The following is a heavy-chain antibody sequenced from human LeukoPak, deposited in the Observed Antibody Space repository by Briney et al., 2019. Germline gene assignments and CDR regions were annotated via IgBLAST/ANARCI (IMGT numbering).Heavy chain of an antibody. V-gene: IGHV1-69*06. Sequence: SVKVSCKASGGTFSSYAISWVRQAPGRELEWMGGIIPIFGTANYAQKFQGRVTITADKSTSTAYMELSSLRSEDTAVYYCARAIDYDILTGSPYYFDYWGQGTLVTVSS. D-gene: IGHD3-9*01. CDR2: IIPIFGTA. CDR1: GGTFSSYA. J-gene: IGHJ4*02. CDR3: ARAIDYDILTGSPYYFDY.